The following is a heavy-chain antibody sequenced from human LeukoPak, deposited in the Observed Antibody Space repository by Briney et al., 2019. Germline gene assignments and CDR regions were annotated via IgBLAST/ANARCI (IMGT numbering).Heavy chain of an antibody. CDR1: GGSISSGGYY. CDR2: IYYSGST. J-gene: IGHJ5*02. D-gene: IGHD6-6*01. Sequence: SETLSLTCTVSGGSISSGGYYWGWIRQPPGKGLEWIGSIYYSGSTYYNPSLKSRVTISVDTSKNQFSLKLSSVTAADTAVYYCARRGQQLAHNWFDPWGQGTLVTVSS. CDR3: ARRGQQLAHNWFDP. V-gene: IGHV4-39*01.